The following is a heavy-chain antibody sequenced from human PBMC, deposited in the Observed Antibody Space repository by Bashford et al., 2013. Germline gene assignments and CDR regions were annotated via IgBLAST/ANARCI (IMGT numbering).Heavy chain of an antibody. Sequence: VRQAPGKGLVWVSRVNTDGTTDFAAPVKGRFTISREDSKNTLYLQMNSLRAEDTAVYYCARDIELWYCSGSFDPWGQGTLVTVSS. CDR2: VNTDGTT. D-gene: IGHD2-15*01. CDR3: ARDIELWYCSGSFDP. J-gene: IGHJ5*02. V-gene: IGHV3-15*07.